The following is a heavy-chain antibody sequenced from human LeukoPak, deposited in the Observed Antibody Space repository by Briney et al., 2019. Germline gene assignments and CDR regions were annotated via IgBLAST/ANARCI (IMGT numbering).Heavy chain of an antibody. CDR2: INSDGSEG. D-gene: IGHD6-6*01. CDR3: ARSSYSSSSSV. J-gene: IGHJ3*01. V-gene: IGHV3-7*03. CDR1: GFSFRGFW. Sequence: GGSLRLSCAVSGFSFRGFWVSWSRQAPGTGRGWVASINSDGSEGYYADVVKGRFTISRDNAKNSLYLQINSLRAEDTAVYYCARSSYSSSSSVWGQGTMVTVSS.